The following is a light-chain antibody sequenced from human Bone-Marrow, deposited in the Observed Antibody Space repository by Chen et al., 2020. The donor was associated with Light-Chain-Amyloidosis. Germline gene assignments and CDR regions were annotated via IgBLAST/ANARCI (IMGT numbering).Light chain of an antibody. Sequence: SYELTQPPSVSVSPGQTARITCSGDDFPTKYAYWYQQKPGQAPVLVIHRDTERPSGISERFYGASSGTTSTLAISGVRAEDEAYYHCQSADSSGTDEVIFGGGTKLTV. CDR2: RDT. J-gene: IGLJ2*01. CDR1: DFPTKY. CDR3: QSADSSGTDEVI. V-gene: IGLV3-25*03.